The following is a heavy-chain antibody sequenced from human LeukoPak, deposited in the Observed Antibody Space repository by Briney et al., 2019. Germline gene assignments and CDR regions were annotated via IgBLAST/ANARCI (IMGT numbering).Heavy chain of an antibody. V-gene: IGHV4-30-4*01. J-gene: IGHJ3*02. CDR2: IYYSGST. D-gene: IGHD4-23*01. CDR3: ARAPGLYGGIRTSDAFDI. CDR1: GGSISSGDYY. Sequence: SQTLSLTCTVSGGSISSGDYYWSWIRQPPGKGLEWIGYIYYSGSTYYSPSLKSRVTISVDTSKNQFSLKLSSVTAADTAVYYCARAPGLYGGIRTSDAFDIWGQGTMVTVSS.